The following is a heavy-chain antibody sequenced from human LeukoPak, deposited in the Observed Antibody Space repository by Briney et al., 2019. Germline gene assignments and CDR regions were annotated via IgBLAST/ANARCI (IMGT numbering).Heavy chain of an antibody. V-gene: IGHV3-23*01. Sequence: GGSLRLSCAASGFTFNSYAMSWVRQAPGKGLEWVSVISGSGSSTHYADSVKGRFTISRDNAKNSLYLQMNSLRAEDTALYYCARLRTTGTFDYWGQGTLVTVSS. CDR1: GFTFNSYA. J-gene: IGHJ4*02. CDR2: ISGSGSST. CDR3: ARLRTTGTFDY. D-gene: IGHD1-1*01.